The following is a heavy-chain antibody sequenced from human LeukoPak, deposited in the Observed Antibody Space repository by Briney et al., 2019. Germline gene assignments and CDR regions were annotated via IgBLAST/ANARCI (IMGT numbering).Heavy chain of an antibody. CDR3: ARENYYDSSGYYGF. CDR2: ISSSSSYI. Sequence: PGGSLRLSCAASGFTVSSNYMSWVRQAPGKGLEWVSYISSSSSYIYYADSVKGRFTISRDNAKNSLYLQMNSLRAEDTAVYYCARENYYDSSGYYGFWGQGTLVTVSS. D-gene: IGHD3-22*01. J-gene: IGHJ4*02. V-gene: IGHV3-21*01. CDR1: GFTVSSNY.